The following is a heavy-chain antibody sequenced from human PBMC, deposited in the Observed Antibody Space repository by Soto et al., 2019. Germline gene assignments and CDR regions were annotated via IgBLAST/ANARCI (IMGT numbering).Heavy chain of an antibody. D-gene: IGHD4-17*01. CDR2: INQGGSEK. CDR1: GFTFSNYW. CDR3: VKDDGDYSFDY. Sequence: EVQLVESGGGLVQPGGSLRLSCAASGFTFSNYWMSWVRQSPWKGLEWVAKINQGGSEKWSADSVKGRFTISRDNAKNSLYLQLTSLGAEDTAVYYCVKDDGDYSFDYWCQGALVTVSS. J-gene: IGHJ4*02. V-gene: IGHV3-7*03.